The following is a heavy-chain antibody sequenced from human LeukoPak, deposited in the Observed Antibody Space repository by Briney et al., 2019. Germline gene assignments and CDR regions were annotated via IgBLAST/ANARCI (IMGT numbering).Heavy chain of an antibody. CDR2: MNPNSGNT. CDR1: GYTFTSYD. Sequence: ASVKVSCKASGYTFTSYDINWVRQATGQGLEWMGWMNPNSGNTGYAQKFQGRVAITADESTSTAYMELSSLRSEDTAVYYCARDRCSSTSCYPCWYFDLWGRGTLVTVSS. D-gene: IGHD2-2*01. J-gene: IGHJ2*01. CDR3: ARDRCSSTSCYPCWYFDL. V-gene: IGHV1-8*03.